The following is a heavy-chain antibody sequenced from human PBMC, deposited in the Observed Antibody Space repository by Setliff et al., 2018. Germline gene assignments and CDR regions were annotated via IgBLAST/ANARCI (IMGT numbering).Heavy chain of an antibody. CDR1: GYTSSSYA. CDR3: AKDVGPPGTNGWHPDVLDI. D-gene: IGHD6-19*01. J-gene: IGHJ3*02. V-gene: IGHV3-23*01. Sequence: GGSLRLSCAASGYTSSSYAMTWVRQAPGKGLEWVSAISASGRTTYSADSVKGRFTISRDNSKDTLSLQMNSLRAEDTAVYYCAKDVGPPGTNGWHPDVLDIWGQGTMVTVSS. CDR2: ISASGRTT.